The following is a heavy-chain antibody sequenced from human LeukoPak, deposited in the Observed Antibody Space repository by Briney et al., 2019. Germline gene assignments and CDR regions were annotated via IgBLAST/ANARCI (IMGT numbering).Heavy chain of an antibody. V-gene: IGHV3-7*01. Sequence: GGSLRLSCAASGFTFSSFWMSWVRQAPGKGLEWVANIKQDGSEKYYVDSVKGRFTISRDNAKNSLYLQMNSLRAEDTAVYYCARGRYCSSTSCHYFDYWGQGTLVTVSS. J-gene: IGHJ4*02. CDR2: IKQDGSEK. CDR1: GFTFSSFW. CDR3: ARGRYCSSTSCHYFDY. D-gene: IGHD2-2*01.